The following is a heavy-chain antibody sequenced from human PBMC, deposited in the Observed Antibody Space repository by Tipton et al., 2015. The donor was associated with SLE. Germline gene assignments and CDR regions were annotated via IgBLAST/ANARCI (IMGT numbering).Heavy chain of an antibody. CDR2: ISYDGSNK. J-gene: IGHJ4*02. V-gene: IGHV3-30-3*01. D-gene: IGHD3-16*02. CDR3: AKERVWGSYRFDD. CDR1: GFTFSSYA. Sequence: QVQLVQSGGGVVQPGRSLRLSCAASGFTFSSYAMHWVRQAPGKGLEWVAVISYDGSNKYYADSVKGRFTISRDNSKNTLYLQMNSLRAEDTAVYYCAKERVWGSYRFDDWGQGTLVTVSS.